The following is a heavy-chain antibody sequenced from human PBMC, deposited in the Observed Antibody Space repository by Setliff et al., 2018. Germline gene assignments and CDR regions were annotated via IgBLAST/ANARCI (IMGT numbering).Heavy chain of an antibody. V-gene: IGHV3-30*18. CDR2: ISFDGTNK. CDR1: GFKFGHYA. D-gene: IGHD3-3*01. J-gene: IGHJ4*02. CDR3: AKDQREYYNFWSGSAADY. Sequence: TGGSLRLSCAASGFKFGHYAMHWVRQAPGKGLEWVALISFDGTNKYEAESVKGRFTISRDNSKSTLFLEVNSLRPEDTSLYYCAKDQREYYNFWSGSAADYWGQGTLVTVSS.